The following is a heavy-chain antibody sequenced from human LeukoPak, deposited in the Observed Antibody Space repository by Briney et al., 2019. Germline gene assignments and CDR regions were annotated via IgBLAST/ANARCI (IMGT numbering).Heavy chain of an antibody. J-gene: IGHJ4*02. V-gene: IGHV3-66*01. CDR3: AREVWFGEPR. CDR2: ISSGGST. CDR1: GFTFSSYW. D-gene: IGHD3-10*01. Sequence: GGSLRLSCAASGFTFSSYWMSWVRQAPGKGLEWVSVISSGGSTYYADSVKGRFTISRENSKNTLYLQMNSLRVEDTAVYYCAREVWFGEPRWGQGTLVTVSS.